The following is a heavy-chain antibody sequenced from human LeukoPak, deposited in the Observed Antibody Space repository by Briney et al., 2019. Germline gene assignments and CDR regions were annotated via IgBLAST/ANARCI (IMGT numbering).Heavy chain of an antibody. Sequence: GESLRLSCAASGFTLNIYTMHWVRQAPGKGLEWVAGIRHSDGNTYYADSVRGRFTISSDRSKNTLFLQMNSLRAEDTALYFCAKGLERESRLDSWGQGTLVTVSS. V-gene: IGHV3-23*01. CDR3: AKGLERESRLDS. D-gene: IGHD1-1*01. J-gene: IGHJ4*02. CDR2: IRHSDGNT. CDR1: GFTLNIYT.